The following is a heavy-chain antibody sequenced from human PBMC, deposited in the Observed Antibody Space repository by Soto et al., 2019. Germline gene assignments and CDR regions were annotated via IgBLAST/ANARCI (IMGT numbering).Heavy chain of an antibody. CDR1: GFSLSTSGVG. V-gene: IGHV2-5*02. CDR3: ARRRVYYAMDV. Sequence: QITLKESGPTLVKPTQTLTLTRTFSGFSLSTSGVGVGWNRQPPGKALEWLAVIYWDDDKRYSPSLKTRLTITKDTSKTQVVLTMTNMDPVDTATYYCARRRVYYAMDVWGQGTTVTVSS. CDR2: IYWDDDK. J-gene: IGHJ6*02.